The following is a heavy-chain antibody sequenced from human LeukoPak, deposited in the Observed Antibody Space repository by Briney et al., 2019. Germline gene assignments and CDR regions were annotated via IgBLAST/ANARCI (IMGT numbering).Heavy chain of an antibody. CDR2: INTNSGGT. Sequence: ASVKVSCKASGYTFTGYYMHWVRQAPGQGLEWMGWINTNSGGTNYAQKFQGRVTMTSDTSISTAYMELSRLRSDDTAVYFCARPPGRDGYNRYDYWGQGTLVSVSS. D-gene: IGHD5-24*01. CDR3: ARPPGRDGYNRYDY. CDR1: GYTFTGYY. V-gene: IGHV1-2*02. J-gene: IGHJ4*02.